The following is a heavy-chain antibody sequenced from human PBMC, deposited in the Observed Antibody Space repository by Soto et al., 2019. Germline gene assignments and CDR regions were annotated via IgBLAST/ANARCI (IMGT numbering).Heavy chain of an antibody. V-gene: IGHV1-2*02. J-gene: IGHJ4*02. D-gene: IGHD1-26*01. CDR2: ISPNSGGT. Sequence: QVQLVQSGAEVKKSGASVKVSCKASGYTFTGYYIHWVRQAPGQGPEWMGEISPNSGGTKYAQRFQGQVTMTRDTSITTVDMEVSNLSPDDTAVYYCRQGRSGDVGVFYWGKGTLATVYS. CDR1: GYTFTGYY. CDR3: RQGRSGDVGVFY.